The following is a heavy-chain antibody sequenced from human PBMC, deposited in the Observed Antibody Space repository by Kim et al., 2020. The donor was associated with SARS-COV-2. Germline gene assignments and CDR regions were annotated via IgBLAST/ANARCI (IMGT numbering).Heavy chain of an antibody. J-gene: IGHJ3*02. D-gene: IGHD2-8*01. V-gene: IGHV3-30*01. CDR3: ARGTGVPDAFDI. Sequence: YYADSVKGRFTISRDNSKNTLYLQMNSLRAEDTAVYYCARGTGVPDAFDIWGQGTMVTVSS.